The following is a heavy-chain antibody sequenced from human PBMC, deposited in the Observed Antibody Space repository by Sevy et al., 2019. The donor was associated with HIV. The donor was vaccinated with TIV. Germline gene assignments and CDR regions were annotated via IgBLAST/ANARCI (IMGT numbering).Heavy chain of an antibody. CDR1: GYTFTGYY. CDR3: ARMGDYFDNSGYYPLKY. D-gene: IGHD3-22*01. CDR2: INPKTGGT. Sequence: ASVKVSCKASGYTFTGYYVHWLRQAPGQGLEWMGWINPKTGGTYFAKKFQDRVTMTTGTPITTAYMELSGLRFDDTAVYYCARMGDYFDNSGYYPLKYWGQGTLVTVSS. V-gene: IGHV1-2*02. J-gene: IGHJ4*02.